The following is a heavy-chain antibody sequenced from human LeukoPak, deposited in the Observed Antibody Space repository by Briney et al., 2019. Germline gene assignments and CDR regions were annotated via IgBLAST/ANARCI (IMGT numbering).Heavy chain of an antibody. CDR1: GFTFSSYS. J-gene: IGHJ4*02. Sequence: PGGSLRLSCAASGFTFSSYSMNWVRQAPGKGLEWVPSISSSSSYIYYADSVKGRFTISRDNAKNSLYLQMNSLRAEDTAVYYCARDLALSITIFGVAHDYWGQGTLVTVSS. CDR2: ISSSSSYI. V-gene: IGHV3-21*01. D-gene: IGHD3-3*01. CDR3: ARDLALSITIFGVAHDY.